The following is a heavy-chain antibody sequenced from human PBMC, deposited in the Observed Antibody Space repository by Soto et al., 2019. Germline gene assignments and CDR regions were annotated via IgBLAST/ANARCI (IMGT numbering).Heavy chain of an antibody. CDR1: GGSIRSGHYP. Sequence: QVQLQESCPGLVKPSQTLSLTCTVTGGSIRSGHYPCRGIRHLPGKGLGWTGYIYYSGSTYYNQSLKRRVTISVYTSENQFSLKLTSVTAADTAVYYCARERTDGSRLDTWGQGTLVTVSS. CDR3: ARERTDGSRLDT. CDR2: IYYSGST. V-gene: IGHV4-30-4*01. J-gene: IGHJ5*02. D-gene: IGHD6-13*01.